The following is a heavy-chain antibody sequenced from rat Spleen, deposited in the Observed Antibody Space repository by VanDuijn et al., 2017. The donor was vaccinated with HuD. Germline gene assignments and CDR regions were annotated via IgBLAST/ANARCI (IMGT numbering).Heavy chain of an antibody. CDR2: ISVSGGSS. CDR3: ANSGYGDYWFAY. V-gene: IGHV5-25*01. CDR1: GFTFSDYN. J-gene: IGHJ3*01. Sequence: EVQLVESDGGLVQPGRSLKLSCAASGFTFSDYNMAWVRQAPTKGLEWVASISVSGGSSYYRDSVKGRFTLSRDNAKSTLYLQMDSLRSEDTATYYCANSGYGDYWFAYWGQGTLVTVSS. D-gene: IGHD4-3*01.